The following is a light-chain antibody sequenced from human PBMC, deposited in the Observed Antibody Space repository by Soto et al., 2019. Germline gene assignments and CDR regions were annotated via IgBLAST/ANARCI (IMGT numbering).Light chain of an antibody. J-gene: IGKJ1*01. CDR2: GAS. CDR1: QSISDT. Sequence: IVFAQSPGPLSVSPGGRATLSCRASQSISDTLAWYQQKPGQAPRLLIYGASTRAPGFPARFSGSGSGTDFTLTISRLEPEDVAVYYCQQYGSSPWAFGQGTKVDIK. V-gene: IGKV3-20*01. CDR3: QQYGSSPWA.